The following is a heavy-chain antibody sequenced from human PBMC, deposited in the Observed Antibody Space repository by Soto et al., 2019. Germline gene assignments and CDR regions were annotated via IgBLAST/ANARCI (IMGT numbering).Heavy chain of an antibody. Sequence: QVQLVQSGAEVKKPGASVKVSCKASGYTFTSYYMHWVRQAPGQGLEWMGIINPSGGSTSYAQKFQGRVTMTRDTSTSTVYMERSSLRSEDTAVYYCAREGGLWFGELFSYYGMDVWGQGTTVTVSS. D-gene: IGHD3-10*01. CDR2: INPSGGST. V-gene: IGHV1-46*01. CDR1: GYTFTSYY. CDR3: AREGGLWFGELFSYYGMDV. J-gene: IGHJ6*02.